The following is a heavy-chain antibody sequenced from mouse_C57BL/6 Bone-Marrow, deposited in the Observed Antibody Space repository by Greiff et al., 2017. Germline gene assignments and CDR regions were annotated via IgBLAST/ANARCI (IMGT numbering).Heavy chain of an antibody. CDR3: ARRRCNFFVFAY. V-gene: IGHV8-12*01. D-gene: IGHD2-1*01. CDR1: GFSLSTSGMG. Sequence: VKLVESGPGILQSSQTLSLTCSFSGFSLSTSGMGVSWIRQPSGKGLEWLAPIYWDDDKRFNPSLKSRLTISKATSRNQVFLKITSVDTADTATYYCARRRCNFFVFAYWGQGTLVTVSA. CDR2: IYWDDDK. J-gene: IGHJ3*01.